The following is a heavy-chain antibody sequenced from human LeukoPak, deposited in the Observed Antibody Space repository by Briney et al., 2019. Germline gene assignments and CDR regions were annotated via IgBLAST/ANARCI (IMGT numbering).Heavy chain of an antibody. CDR2: ITSSSSYL. Sequence: GGSLRLSCAVSGVTFSYTMHWVRQAPGKGLEWVSSITSSSSYLYYADSIKGRFTISRDNTKNSLYLQMNSLRAEDTAVYYCARDGPGYNWNDDYWGQGTLVTVSS. D-gene: IGHD1-1*01. CDR3: ARDGPGYNWNDDY. V-gene: IGHV3-21*04. CDR1: GVTFSYT. J-gene: IGHJ4*02.